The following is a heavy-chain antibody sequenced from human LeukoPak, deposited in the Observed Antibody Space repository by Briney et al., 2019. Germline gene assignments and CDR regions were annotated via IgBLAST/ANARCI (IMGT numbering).Heavy chain of an antibody. CDR2: IASDGSST. Sequence: GGSLRLSCAASGFTFSSYWMNWVRQAPGKGLVWVSRIASDGSSTTYADSMKGRFSISRDNAKNTLYLQMNSLRVEDRAVYYCARGRPHGNDYWGQGTLVTVSS. CDR1: GFTFSSYW. D-gene: IGHD4-23*01. V-gene: IGHV3-74*01. CDR3: ARGRPHGNDY. J-gene: IGHJ4*02.